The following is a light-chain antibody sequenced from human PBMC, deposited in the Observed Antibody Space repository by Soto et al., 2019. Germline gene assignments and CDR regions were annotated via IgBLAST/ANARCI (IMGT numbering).Light chain of an antibody. V-gene: IGLV4-69*02. J-gene: IGLJ2*01. CDR2: LNSDGSL. Sequence: QLVLTQSPSASASLGASVKLTCTLSSRHSSYTIAWHQQQPEKGPRYLMKLNSDGSLSKGDGIPDRFSGSSSGAERYLTISSLQSEDEADYYCQTWDTGIVVFGGGTKVTVL. CDR1: SRHSSYT. CDR3: QTWDTGIVV.